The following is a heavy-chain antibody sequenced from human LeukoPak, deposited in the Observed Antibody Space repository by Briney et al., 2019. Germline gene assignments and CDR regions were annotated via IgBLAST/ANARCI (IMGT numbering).Heavy chain of an antibody. Sequence: ASVKVSCKASGYTFTSYAMHWVRQAPGQRLEWMGWINAGNGNTKYSQKFQGRVTITRDTSASTAYMQLSSLRSEDTAVYYCARARALWFGSSLDYWGQGTLVTVSS. J-gene: IGHJ4*02. CDR2: INAGNGNT. V-gene: IGHV1-3*01. CDR3: ARARALWFGSSLDY. CDR1: GYTFTSYA. D-gene: IGHD3-10*01.